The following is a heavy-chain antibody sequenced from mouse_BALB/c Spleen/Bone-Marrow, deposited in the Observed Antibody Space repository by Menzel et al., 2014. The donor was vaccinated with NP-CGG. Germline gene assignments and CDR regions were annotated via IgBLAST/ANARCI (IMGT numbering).Heavy chain of an antibody. CDR1: GYSLTSYY. V-gene: IGHV1-66*01. D-gene: IGHD1-1*01. CDR3: ARRDYYGSTYGFDY. J-gene: IGHJ2*01. Sequence: VQLQQSGPELVKPGASVKISCKASGYSLTSYYIHWVKQRPGQGLEWIGWIFPRNGSTKYNEKFKGKATLTADTSSSTAYMQLSSLTSEDSAGYVGARRDYYGSTYGFDYWGQGTTLTVSS. CDR2: IFPRNGST.